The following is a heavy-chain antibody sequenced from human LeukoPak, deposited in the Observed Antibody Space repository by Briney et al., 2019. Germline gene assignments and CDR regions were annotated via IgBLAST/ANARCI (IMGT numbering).Heavy chain of an antibody. CDR3: PRESPQNGSGLGR. D-gene: IGHD3-10*01. CDR2: IYYSGST. V-gene: IGHV4-4*02. CDR1: GGSISSSNW. Sequence: PSGTLSLTCAVSGGSISSSNWWSWVRQPPGKGLEWIGSIYYSGSTYYNPSLKSRVTISVDTSKNQFSLKLSSVTAADTAVYYCPRESPQNGSGLGRWGQGTLVTVSS. J-gene: IGHJ4*02.